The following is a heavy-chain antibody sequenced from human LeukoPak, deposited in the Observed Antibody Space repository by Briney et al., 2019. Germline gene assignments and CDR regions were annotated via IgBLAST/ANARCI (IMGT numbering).Heavy chain of an antibody. CDR1: GFTFSGYG. Sequence: PGGSLRLSCEASGFTFSGYGMNWVRQAQGKGLEWVAVISYDGSNKYYADAVKGRFTISRDNSKNTLYLQMNSLRAEDTAVYYCAREYWNNYFDYWGQGTLVTVSS. D-gene: IGHD1/OR15-1a*01. CDR3: AREYWNNYFDY. V-gene: IGHV3-30*03. CDR2: ISYDGSNK. J-gene: IGHJ4*02.